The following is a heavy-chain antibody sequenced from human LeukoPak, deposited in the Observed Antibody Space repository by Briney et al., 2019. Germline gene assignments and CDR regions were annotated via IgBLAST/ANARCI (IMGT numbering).Heavy chain of an antibody. Sequence: GGSLRLSCAASGFTFSNYAINWVRQAPGKGLEWVSAISGAGGSTYYADSVMGRFTISRDNSKNTVSLQMNSLRAEDTSVYSCATKAGGGFNWYLDKWGQGTLVTVSS. CDR2: ISGAGGST. D-gene: IGHD1-20*01. V-gene: IGHV3-23*01. CDR1: GFTFSNYA. J-gene: IGHJ4*02. CDR3: ATKAGGGFNWYLDK.